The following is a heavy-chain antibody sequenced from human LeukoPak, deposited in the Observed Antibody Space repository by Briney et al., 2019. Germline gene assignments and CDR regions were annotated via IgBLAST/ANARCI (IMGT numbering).Heavy chain of an antibody. CDR2: INTNTGNP. Sequence: ASVKVSCKASGYTFTNYGMSWVRQAPGQWLEWMGWINTNTGNPKSAQGFTERFVFSLDASVSTAYLQISSLKAEDTAVYYCARSYGAFEGDTYYYYGMDVWGQGTTVTVSS. J-gene: IGHJ6*02. CDR3: ARSYGAFEGDTYYYYGMDV. V-gene: IGHV7-4-1*02. CDR1: GYTFTNYG. D-gene: IGHD2-21*02.